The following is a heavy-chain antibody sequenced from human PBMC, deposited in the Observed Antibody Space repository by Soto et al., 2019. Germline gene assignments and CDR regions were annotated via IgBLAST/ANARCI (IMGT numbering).Heavy chain of an antibody. CDR2: INPRTGFT. Sequence: ASVKVSCKASGYMFSDYYIYCVRQAPGHGLEWVGWINPRTGFTNYAQKFQVRVTMTRDTSTDTVYLELSGLRSDDTAVYYCARELRSLASPLDFWGQGTLVTVSS. J-gene: IGHJ4*02. CDR3: ARELRSLASPLDF. CDR1: GYMFSDYY. V-gene: IGHV1-2*02. D-gene: IGHD1-26*01.